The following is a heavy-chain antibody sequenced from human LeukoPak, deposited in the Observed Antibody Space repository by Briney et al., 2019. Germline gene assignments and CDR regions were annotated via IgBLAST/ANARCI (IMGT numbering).Heavy chain of an antibody. Sequence: GGSLRLSCAASGFTFSSYWMSWVRQSPGKGLEWVANINQDGSENHYVDSVKGRFTISRDNAKNSVFVQMNGLRVEDTAVYYCVRAGGSSWSDFWGQGTLVTVSS. J-gene: IGHJ4*02. CDR1: GFTFSSYW. CDR2: INQDGSEN. D-gene: IGHD6-13*01. CDR3: VRAGGSSWSDF. V-gene: IGHV3-7*01.